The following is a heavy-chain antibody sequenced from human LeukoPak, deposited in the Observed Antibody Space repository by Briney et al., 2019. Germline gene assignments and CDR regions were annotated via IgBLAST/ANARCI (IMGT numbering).Heavy chain of an antibody. D-gene: IGHD3-22*01. CDR3: ARVREGDYYDSSGYYAAEYFQH. V-gene: IGHV4-4*02. J-gene: IGHJ1*01. CDR2: IYHSGST. Sequence: SETLSLTCAVSGGSISSSNWWSWVRQPPGKGLEWIGEIYHSGSTNYNPSLKSRVTISVDTSKNQFSLKLSSVTAADTAVYYCARVREGDYYDSSGYYAAEYFQHWGQGTLVTVSS. CDR1: GGSISSSNW.